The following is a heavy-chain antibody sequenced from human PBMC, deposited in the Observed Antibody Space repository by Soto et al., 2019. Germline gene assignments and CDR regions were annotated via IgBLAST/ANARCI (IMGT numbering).Heavy chain of an antibody. CDR2: IYPGDSDT. V-gene: IGHV5-51*01. Sequence: GASLKISCKGSGYSFTSYWIGGVRQMPGKGLEWMGIIYPGDSDTRYSPSFQGQVTISADKSISTAYLQWSSLKASDTAMYYCARQEYGPPYYYYYGMDVWGQGTTVTVSS. CDR3: ARQEYGPPYYYYYGMDV. J-gene: IGHJ6*02. D-gene: IGHD4-17*01. CDR1: GYSFTSYW.